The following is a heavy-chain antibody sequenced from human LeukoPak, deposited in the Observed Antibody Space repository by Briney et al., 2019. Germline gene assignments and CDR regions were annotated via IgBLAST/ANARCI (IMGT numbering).Heavy chain of an antibody. D-gene: IGHD5-18*01. CDR1: GYTFTSYD. CDR3: ASGYSYGSDAFDI. Sequence: GASVKVSCKASGYTFTSYDISWVRQATGQGLEWMGLMNPNSGNTGYAQKFQGRVTMTRNTSISTAYMELSSLRSEDTAVYYCASGYSYGSDAFDIWGQGTMVTVSS. V-gene: IGHV1-8*01. J-gene: IGHJ3*02. CDR2: MNPNSGNT.